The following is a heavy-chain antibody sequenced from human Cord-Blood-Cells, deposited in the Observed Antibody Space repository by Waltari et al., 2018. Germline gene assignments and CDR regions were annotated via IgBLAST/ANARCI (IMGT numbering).Heavy chain of an antibody. V-gene: IGHV4-39*01. J-gene: IGHJ6*03. CDR1: GGSISSSSYY. CDR2: IYYSGST. CDR3: ARMGFYYYYMDV. Sequence: QLQLQESGPGLVKPSETLSLTCTVSGGSISSSSYYWGWIRQPPGKGLEWIGSIYYSGSTDYTPSLKSRVTRAVDTSKNQFSLKLRSVTAADTAVYYCARMGFYYYYMDVWGKGTTVTVSS.